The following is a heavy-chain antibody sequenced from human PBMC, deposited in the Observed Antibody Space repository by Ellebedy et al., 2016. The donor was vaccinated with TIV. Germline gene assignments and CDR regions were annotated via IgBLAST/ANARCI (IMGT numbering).Heavy chain of an antibody. CDR1: GFTFSSYS. Sequence: GESLKISXAASGFTFSSYSMNWVRQAPGKGLEWVSSISSSSSYIYYADSVKGRFTISRDNAKNSLYLQMNSLRAEDTAVYYCARDDILTGYYNPPPIDYWGQGTLVTVSS. J-gene: IGHJ4*02. V-gene: IGHV3-21*01. CDR2: ISSSSSYI. CDR3: ARDDILTGYYNPPPIDY. D-gene: IGHD3-9*01.